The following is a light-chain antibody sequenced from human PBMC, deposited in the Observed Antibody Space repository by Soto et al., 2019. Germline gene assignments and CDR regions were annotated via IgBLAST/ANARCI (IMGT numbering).Light chain of an antibody. Sequence: QSALTQPASVSGSPGQSITISCTGTSSDVAGYNYVSWYKQHPGKAPKLLINDVSNRPSGVSNRFSGSKSGNTASLTISGLQAEDEADYYCSSYRSSSPPYVFGTGTKLTVL. CDR3: SSYRSSSPPYV. CDR1: SSDVAGYNY. V-gene: IGLV2-14*01. CDR2: DVS. J-gene: IGLJ1*01.